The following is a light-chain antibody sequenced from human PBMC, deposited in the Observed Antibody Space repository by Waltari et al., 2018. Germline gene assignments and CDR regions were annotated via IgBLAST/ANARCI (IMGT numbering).Light chain of an antibody. CDR2: EVS. Sequence: QSALTQPPSASGSPGPSVTIPCPGTSSYVGGYNYFSWYQQYPGKAPKVMIYEVSKRPSGVPDRFSGSKSDNTASLTVSGVQAEDEADYYCSSYAGNNNLVFGGGTKLTVL. V-gene: IGLV2-8*01. J-gene: IGLJ3*02. CDR3: SSYAGNNNLV. CDR1: SSYVGGYNY.